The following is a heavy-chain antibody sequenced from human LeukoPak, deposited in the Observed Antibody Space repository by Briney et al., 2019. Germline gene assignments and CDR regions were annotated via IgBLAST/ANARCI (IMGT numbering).Heavy chain of an antibody. Sequence: PGESLKISCKGSGYSFTSYWLGWVRQMPGKGLEWMGIIYPGDSDTRYSPSFQGQVTISADKSISTAYLQWSSLKASDTAMYYCARLFTPITMVRGVPYYFDYWGQGTLVTVSS. CDR1: GYSFTSYW. J-gene: IGHJ4*02. CDR3: ARLFTPITMVRGVPYYFDY. CDR2: IYPGDSDT. V-gene: IGHV5-51*01. D-gene: IGHD3-10*01.